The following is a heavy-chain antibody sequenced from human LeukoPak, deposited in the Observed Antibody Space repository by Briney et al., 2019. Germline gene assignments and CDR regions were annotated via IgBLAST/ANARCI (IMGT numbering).Heavy chain of an antibody. V-gene: IGHV4-59*12. J-gene: IGHJ6*02. CDR3: ARGRLLSPILYYYYGMDV. CDR1: GGSISSYY. Sequence: SETLSLTCTVSGGSISSYYWSWIRQPPGKGLEWIGYIYYSGSTNYNPSLKSRVTISVDTSKNQFSLKLSSVTAADTAVYYCARGRLLSPILYYYYGMDVWGQGTTVTVSS. D-gene: IGHD2/OR15-2a*01. CDR2: IYYSGST.